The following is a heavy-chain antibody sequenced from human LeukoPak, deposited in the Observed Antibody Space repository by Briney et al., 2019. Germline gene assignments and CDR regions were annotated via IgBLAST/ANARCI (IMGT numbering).Heavy chain of an antibody. CDR3: ARDVDGLGIDY. J-gene: IGHJ4*02. CDR1: GASISSSSYY. D-gene: IGHD3/OR15-3a*01. Sequence: SETLSLTCTVSGASISSSSYYWGWIRQPPGKGLEWIGSIYYSGSTYYNPSLKSRVTISVDTSKNQFSLKLSSVTAADTAVYYCARDVDGLGIDYWGQGALVTVSS. V-gene: IGHV4-39*07. CDR2: IYYSGST.